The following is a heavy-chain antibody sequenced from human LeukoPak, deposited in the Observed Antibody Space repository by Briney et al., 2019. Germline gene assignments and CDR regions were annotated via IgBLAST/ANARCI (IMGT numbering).Heavy chain of an antibody. CDR2: IYHSGST. Sequence: PSETLSLTCTVSGYSISSGYYWGWIRQPPGKGLEWIGSIYHSGSTYYNPSLKSRVTISVDTSKNQFSLKLSSVTAADTAVYYRARVPWSGYYNYFDYWGQGTLVTVSS. CDR1: GYSISSGYY. J-gene: IGHJ4*02. V-gene: IGHV4-38-2*02. D-gene: IGHD3-3*01. CDR3: ARVPWSGYYNYFDY.